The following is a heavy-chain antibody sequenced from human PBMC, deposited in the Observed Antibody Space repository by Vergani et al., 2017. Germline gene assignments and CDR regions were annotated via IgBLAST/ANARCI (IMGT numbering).Heavy chain of an antibody. J-gene: IGHJ4*02. Sequence: QVQLQQWGAGLLKPSETLSLTCAVYGGSFSGYYWSWIRQPPGKGLEWVGEINHSGSTNYNPSLKSRVTISVDTSKNQFSLKLSAVTAADTAVYYCARGRGLYGYGSLYFDYWGQGTLVTVSS. CDR1: GGSFSGYY. V-gene: IGHV4-34*01. D-gene: IGHD5-18*01. CDR3: ARGRGLYGYGSLYFDY. CDR2: INHSGST.